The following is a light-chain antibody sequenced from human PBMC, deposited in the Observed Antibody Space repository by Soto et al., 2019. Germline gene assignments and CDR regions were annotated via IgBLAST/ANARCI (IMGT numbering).Light chain of an antibody. V-gene: IGKV1-39*01. CDR2: AAS. J-gene: IGKJ4*01. CDR1: HIITNY. CDR3: QQSSSAPLT. Sequence: DIQMTQSPSSLSASVGDRVTITCRASHIITNYLNWYQQKPGKAPNLLIYAASSLQSGVPSRFSGSGSGTDFTLTIAGLQPADSASYFCQQSSSAPLTFGGGTKVEIK.